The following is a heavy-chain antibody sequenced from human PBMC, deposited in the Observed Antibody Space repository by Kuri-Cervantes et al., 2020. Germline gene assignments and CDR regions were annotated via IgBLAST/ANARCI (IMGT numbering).Heavy chain of an antibody. CDR2: ISGSGGST. CDR3: AKDSLYSGSYSQFDY. D-gene: IGHD1-26*01. CDR1: GFTFSSYA. V-gene: IGHV3-23*01. Sequence: GESLKISCAASGFTFSSYAMSWVRQAPGKGLEWVSAISGSGGSTYYADSVKGRFTISRDNSKNTLCLQMNSLRAEDTAVYYCAKDSLYSGSYSQFDYWGQGTLVTVSS. J-gene: IGHJ4*02.